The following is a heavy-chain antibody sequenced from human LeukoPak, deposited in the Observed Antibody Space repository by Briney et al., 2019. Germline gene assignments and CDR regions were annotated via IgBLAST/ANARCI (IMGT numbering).Heavy chain of an antibody. CDR3: AHFSTTVTTGFFDP. Sequence: SGPTLVNPTQTLTLTCTFSGFSLSTSGVGVVWIRQPPGKALEWLALNYWHDDRRCNPSLRGRLTLTKDTSKNQVILTMTNVDPDDTATYFCAHFSTTVTTGFFDPWGQGLLVTVSS. CDR2: NYWHDDR. J-gene: IGHJ5*02. D-gene: IGHD4-17*01. V-gene: IGHV2-5*01. CDR1: GFSLSTSGVG.